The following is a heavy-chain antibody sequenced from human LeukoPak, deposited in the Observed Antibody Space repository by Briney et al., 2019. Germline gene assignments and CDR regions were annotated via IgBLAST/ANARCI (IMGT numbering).Heavy chain of an antibody. CDR2: IKQDGSEK. CDR3: VSEIAALTN. CDR1: GFTFSSYW. J-gene: IGHJ4*02. D-gene: IGHD6-6*01. V-gene: IGHV3-7*01. Sequence: GGSLRLSCAASGFTFSSYWMSWVRQAPGKGLEWVANIKQDGSEKYYVDSVKGRFTISRDNAKNSLYLQMNNLRAEDTAVYYCVSEIAALTNWGQGTLVTVSS.